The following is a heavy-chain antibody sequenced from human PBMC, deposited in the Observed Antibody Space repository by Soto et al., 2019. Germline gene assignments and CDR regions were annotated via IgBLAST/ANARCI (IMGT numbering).Heavy chain of an antibody. CDR2: INWNGGST. Sequence: GGSLRLSCTASGFTFSNAWMSWVRQAPGKGLEWVSGINWNGGSTGYADSVKGRFTISRDNAKNSLYLQMNSLRAEDTALYYCARDLSGYVPFDYWGQGTLVTVSS. CDR1: GFTFSNAW. CDR3: ARDLSGYVPFDY. V-gene: IGHV3-20*04. D-gene: IGHD5-12*01. J-gene: IGHJ4*02.